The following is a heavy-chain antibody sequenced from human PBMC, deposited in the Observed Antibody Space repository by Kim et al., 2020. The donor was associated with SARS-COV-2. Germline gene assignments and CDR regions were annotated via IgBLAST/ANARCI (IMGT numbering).Heavy chain of an antibody. CDR3: TTALDYTMVRGVITGDWFDP. J-gene: IGHJ5*02. CDR1: GFTFSNAW. CDR2: IKSKTDGGTT. V-gene: IGHV3-15*01. Sequence: GGSLRLSCAASGFTFSNAWMSWVRQAPGKGLEWVGRIKSKTDGGTTDYAAPVKGRFTISRDDSKNTLYLQMNSLKTEDTAVYYCTTALDYTMVRGVITGDWFDPGGEGTLVTVSS. D-gene: IGHD3-10*01.